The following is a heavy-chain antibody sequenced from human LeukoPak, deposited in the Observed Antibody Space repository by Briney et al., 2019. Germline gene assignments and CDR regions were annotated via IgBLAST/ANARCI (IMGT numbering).Heavy chain of an antibody. J-gene: IGHJ6*04. CDR3: ARDDFWSGMDV. CDR1: GGSISSYY. V-gene: IGHV4-59*01. Sequence: SETLSLTCTVSGGSISSYYWSWIRQPPGKGLEWIGYIYYSGSTNYNPSLKSRVAISVDTSKNQFSLKLSSVTAADTAVYYCARDDFWSGMDVWGKGTTVTVSS. CDR2: IYYSGST. D-gene: IGHD3-3*01.